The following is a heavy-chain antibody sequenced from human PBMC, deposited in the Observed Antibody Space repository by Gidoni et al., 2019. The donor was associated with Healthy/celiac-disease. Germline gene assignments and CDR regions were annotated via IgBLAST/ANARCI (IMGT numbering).Heavy chain of an antibody. CDR3: ARESYGDPGY. CDR2: IYHSGST. Sequence: QVQLQESGPGLVKPSETLSLTCAVPGYSISSGYYWGWIRQPPGKGLEWIGSIYHSGSTYYNPSLKSRVTISVDTSKNQFSLKLSSVTAADTAVYYCARESYGDPGYWGQGTLVTVSS. V-gene: IGHV4-38-2*01. CDR1: GYSISSGYY. D-gene: IGHD4-17*01. J-gene: IGHJ4*02.